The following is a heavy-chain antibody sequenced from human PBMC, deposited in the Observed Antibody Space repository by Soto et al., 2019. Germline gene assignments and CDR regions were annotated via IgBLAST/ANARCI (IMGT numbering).Heavy chain of an antibody. D-gene: IGHD6-19*01. Sequence: LRLSCAASGFTFDDYAMHWVRQAPGKGLEWVSGISWNSGSIGYADSVKGRFTISRDNAKNSLYLQMNSLRAEDTALYYCAKEYSSGWYFAFDIWGQGTMVTVSS. CDR2: ISWNSGSI. J-gene: IGHJ3*02. V-gene: IGHV3-9*01. CDR3: AKEYSSGWYFAFDI. CDR1: GFTFDDYA.